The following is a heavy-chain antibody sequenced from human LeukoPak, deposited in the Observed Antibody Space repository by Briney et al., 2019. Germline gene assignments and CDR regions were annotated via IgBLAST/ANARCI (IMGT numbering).Heavy chain of an antibody. CDR1: GFTFSSYA. J-gene: IGHJ4*02. Sequence: GGSLRLSCAASGFTFSSYAMSWVRQAPGKGLEWVSAISGSGDSTYYADSVKGRFTISRDNSKNTLYLQMNSLRAEDTAVYYCANHIMITFGGVLYFDYWGQGTLVTVSS. V-gene: IGHV3-23*01. CDR2: ISGSGDST. D-gene: IGHD3-16*01. CDR3: ANHIMITFGGVLYFDY.